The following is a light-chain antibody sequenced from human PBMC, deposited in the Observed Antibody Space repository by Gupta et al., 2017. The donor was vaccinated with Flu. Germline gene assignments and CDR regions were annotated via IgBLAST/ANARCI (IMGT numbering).Light chain of an antibody. CDR1: QSVSSN. J-gene: IGKJ5*01. CDR2: DAS. Sequence: EIVMTQSPATLSVSPGERATLSCRASQSVSSNLAWYQQTPGQAPRLLIYDASTRATDIPARFSGSGSGTDFTLTISSLQSEDFAVYYCQQYNNWPSITFGQGTRLEIK. CDR3: QQYNNWPSIT. V-gene: IGKV3-15*01.